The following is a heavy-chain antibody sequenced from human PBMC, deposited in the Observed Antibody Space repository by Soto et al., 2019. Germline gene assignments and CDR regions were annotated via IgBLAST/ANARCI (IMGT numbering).Heavy chain of an antibody. Sequence: NPSETLSLTCTVSGGYISSYYWTWIRQPPGKGLEWIGYIYYSGSTNYNPSLKSRVTMSIDTSKNQSSLKLSSVTAADTAVYYCARETGYSSSWNYYYYGMDVWGQGTTVTVSS. D-gene: IGHD6-13*01. V-gene: IGHV4-59*01. CDR2: IYYSGST. J-gene: IGHJ6*02. CDR3: ARETGYSSSWNYYYYGMDV. CDR1: GGYISSYY.